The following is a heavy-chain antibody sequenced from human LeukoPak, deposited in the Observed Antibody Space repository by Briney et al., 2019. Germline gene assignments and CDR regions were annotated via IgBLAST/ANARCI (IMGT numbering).Heavy chain of an antibody. D-gene: IGHD2-15*01. Sequence: SETLSLTCTVSGGSVSSGSYYWSWIRHPPGKGLEWIGYMYSSGISSYNPSLKSRVTISIDTPKNQFSLKLRSATAADTAVYFCARGGNWLGPWGQGTLVTVSS. CDR2: MYSSGIS. V-gene: IGHV4-61*01. J-gene: IGHJ5*02. CDR1: GGSVSSGSYY. CDR3: ARGGNWLGP.